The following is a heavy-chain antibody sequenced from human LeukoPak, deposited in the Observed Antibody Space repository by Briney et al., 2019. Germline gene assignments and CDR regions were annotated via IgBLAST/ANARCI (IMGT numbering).Heavy chain of an antibody. J-gene: IGHJ6*02. CDR3: ARPEEEGSAQYGMDV. V-gene: IGHV5-51*01. D-gene: IGHD2-15*01. CDR1: GYSFTSYW. CDR2: IYPGDSDT. Sequence: GESLKISCKGSGYSFTSYWIGWVRQMPGKGLEWMGIIYPGDSDTRYSPSFQGQVTISADKSISTAYLQWSSLKASDTAMYYCARPEEEGSAQYGMDVWGQGTTVTVSS.